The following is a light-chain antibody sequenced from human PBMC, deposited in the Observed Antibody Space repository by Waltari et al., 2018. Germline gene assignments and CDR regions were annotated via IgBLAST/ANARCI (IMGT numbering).Light chain of an antibody. CDR1: SSNIGSNY. CDR3: ATWDDRLSGPGV. Sequence: QSVLTQPPSASGTPGQRVTISCSGSSSNIGSNYGHWYQQLPGTAPKLLIHRNKQRPAGVPDGVAGSKAGTSASLAVRGIRAEEEAEYYFATWDDRLSGPGVFGGGTKLTVL. J-gene: IGLJ3*02. V-gene: IGLV1-47*01. CDR2: RNK.